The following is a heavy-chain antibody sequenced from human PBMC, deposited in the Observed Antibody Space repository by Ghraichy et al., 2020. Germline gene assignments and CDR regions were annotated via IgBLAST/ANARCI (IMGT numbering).Heavy chain of an antibody. D-gene: IGHD3-3*01. J-gene: IGHJ4*02. CDR1: GFTFISYA. CDR3: ATDGYDFWSGYYNPHFDY. Sequence: GGSLRLSCAASGFTFISYAMSWVRQAPGKGLEWVSAISGSGGSTYYADSVKGRFTISRDNSKNTLYLQMNSLRAEDTAVYYCATDGYDFWSGYYNPHFDYWGQGTLVTVSS. V-gene: IGHV3-23*01. CDR2: ISGSGGST.